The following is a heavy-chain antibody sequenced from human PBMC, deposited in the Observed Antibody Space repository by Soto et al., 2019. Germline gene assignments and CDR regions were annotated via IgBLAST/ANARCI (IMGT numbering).Heavy chain of an antibody. CDR1: GGSISSGDYY. Sequence: TSETLSLTCTVSGGSISSGDYYWSWIRQPPGKGLEWIGYIYYSGSTYYNPSLKSRVTISVDTSKNQFSLKLSSVTAADTAVHYCARVLDGYCSSTSCYIKYGMDVWGQGTTVTVSS. CDR2: IYYSGST. V-gene: IGHV4-30-4*01. J-gene: IGHJ6*02. D-gene: IGHD2-2*03. CDR3: ARVLDGYCSSTSCYIKYGMDV.